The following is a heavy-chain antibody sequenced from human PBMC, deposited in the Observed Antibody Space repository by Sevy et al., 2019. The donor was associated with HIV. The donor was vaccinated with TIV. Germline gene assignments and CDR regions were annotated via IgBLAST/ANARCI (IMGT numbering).Heavy chain of an antibody. CDR1: GFTFSYAW. Sequence: GGSLRLSCTTSGFTFSYAWMNWVRQAPGKGLEWVAGIKSKTDRGSRDFAAPVKGRFSISRDDSKNTVYLQMTSIKDEDTGVYFCACGSGTSDFDHWGQGTLVTVS. CDR2: IKSKTDRGSR. D-gene: IGHD1-1*01. CDR3: ACGSGTSDFDH. J-gene: IGHJ4*02. V-gene: IGHV3-15*01.